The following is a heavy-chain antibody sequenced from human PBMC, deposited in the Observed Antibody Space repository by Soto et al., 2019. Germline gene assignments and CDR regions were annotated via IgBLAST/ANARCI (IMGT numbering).Heavy chain of an antibody. CDR1: AFTITNYE. Sequence: DVQLAESGGGLVQPGGTLRLSCAASAFTITNYEMNWVRQAPGKGLELVSYISSSGATIYYADSVRVRFTISRNNSKISLFLQMNSLPAEDTAVYSCARSRMTRRVDIWRLVTMVSVS. CDR2: ISSSGATI. J-gene: IGHJ3*02. V-gene: IGHV3-48*03. CDR3: ARSRMTRRVDI.